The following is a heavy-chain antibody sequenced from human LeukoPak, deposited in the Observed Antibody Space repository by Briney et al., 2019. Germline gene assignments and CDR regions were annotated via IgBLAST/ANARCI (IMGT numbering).Heavy chain of an antibody. V-gene: IGHV3-30*04. J-gene: IGHJ4*02. Sequence: GGSLRLSCAASGCTFSSYAMHWVRQAPGKGLEWVAVISYDGSNKYYADSVKGRFTISRDNSKNTLYLQMNSLRAEDTAVYYCARDRDFWSGYSLYYWGQGTLVTVSS. CDR1: GCTFSSYA. D-gene: IGHD3-3*01. CDR2: ISYDGSNK. CDR3: ARDRDFWSGYSLYY.